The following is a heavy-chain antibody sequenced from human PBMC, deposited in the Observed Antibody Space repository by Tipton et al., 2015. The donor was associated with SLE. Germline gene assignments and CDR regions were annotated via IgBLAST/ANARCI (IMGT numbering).Heavy chain of an antibody. J-gene: IGHJ4*02. D-gene: IGHD3-3*01. V-gene: IGHV3-30*02. CDR1: GFSFSSYG. CDR3: ARERDFWSGYYPHYFDY. CDR2: VRFDGSDT. Sequence: GSLRLSCAASGFSFSSYGMHWVRQAPGKGLEWVAFVRFDGSDTYYGDSVKGRFSISRDNAKNSLYLQMNSLRAEDTAVYYCARERDFWSGYYPHYFDYWGQGTLVTVSS.